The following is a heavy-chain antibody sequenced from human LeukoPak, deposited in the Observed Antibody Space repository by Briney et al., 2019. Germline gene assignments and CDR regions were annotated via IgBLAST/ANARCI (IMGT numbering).Heavy chain of an antibody. J-gene: IGHJ5*02. CDR1: GFTVSSNY. CDR3: IVFGDSNH. V-gene: IGHV3-53*01. CDR2: IYTDGGT. D-gene: IGHD4-17*01. Sequence: GGSLRLSCAASGFTVSSNYMTWVRQAPGKGLEWVSVIYTDGGTYYADSVKGRFTISRDSSKNTLYLQINSLRVEDTAVYYCIVFGDSNHWGQGTLVTVSS.